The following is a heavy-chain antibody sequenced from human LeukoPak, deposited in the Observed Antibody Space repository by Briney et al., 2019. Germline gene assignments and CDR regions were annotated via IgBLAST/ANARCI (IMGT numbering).Heavy chain of an antibody. J-gene: IGHJ4*02. CDR2: IYYSGNT. CDR1: GGSISSYY. CDR3: AGDTYAIDY. V-gene: IGHV4-59*01. D-gene: IGHD3-16*01. Sequence: SETLSLTCTVSGGSISSYYWNWIRQPPEKGLEWIGYIYYSGNTNYNPSLKSRVTISVDTSKNQFSLKLSSVTAADTAVYYCAGDTYAIDYWGQGARVTVSS.